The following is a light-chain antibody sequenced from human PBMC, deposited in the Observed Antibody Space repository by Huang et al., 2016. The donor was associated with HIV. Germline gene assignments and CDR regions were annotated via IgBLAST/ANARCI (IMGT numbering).Light chain of an antibody. J-gene: IGKJ1*01. CDR1: QSLLHTNGYHL. Sequence: DIVMTQSPLSLPVTPGEPASISCRSSQSLLHTNGYHLVEWYLLRPGQSPHLLIYLASTRASGVPDRFSGSGSGTDFTLKISRVEAEDVGVYYCMQALQTPWTFGQGTKVEIK. V-gene: IGKV2-28*01. CDR2: LAS. CDR3: MQALQTPWT.